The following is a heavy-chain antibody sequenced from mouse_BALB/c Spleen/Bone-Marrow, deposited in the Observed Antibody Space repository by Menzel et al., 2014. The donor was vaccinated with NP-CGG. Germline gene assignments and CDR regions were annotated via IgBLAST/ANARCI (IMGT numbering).Heavy chain of an antibody. CDR2: IYPGNGNT. Sequence: QVQLQQSGAELARPGASVKLSCKASGYTFXDYYINWVRRRTGQGLEWIGEIYPGNGNTYYNEKFKGKATLTADKSSSTAYMQLSSPTSEDSAVYFCARGGYYRYDGFAYWGQVDSGHCLC. J-gene: IGHJ3*01. V-gene: IGHV1-77*01. CDR3: ARGGYYRYDGFAY. D-gene: IGHD2-14*01. CDR1: GYTFXDYY.